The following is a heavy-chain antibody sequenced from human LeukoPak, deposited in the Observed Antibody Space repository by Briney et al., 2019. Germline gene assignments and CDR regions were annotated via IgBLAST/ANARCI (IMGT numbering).Heavy chain of an antibody. CDR3: ASPITRGNAFDI. J-gene: IGHJ3*02. V-gene: IGHV3-23*01. CDR1: GFTFSSYA. CDR2: ISGSGGST. D-gene: IGHD3-16*01. Sequence: GGSLRLSCAASGFTFSSYAMSWVRQAQGKGMEWVSAISGSGGSTYYADSVQGRFTISRDNSKNTLYLQMNSLRAEDTAVYYCASPITRGNAFDIWGQGTMVTVSS.